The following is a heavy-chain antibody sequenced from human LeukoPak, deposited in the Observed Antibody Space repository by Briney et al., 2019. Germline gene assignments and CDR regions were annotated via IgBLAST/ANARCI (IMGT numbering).Heavy chain of an antibody. CDR3: AGTFTYQH. CDR1: GFTFSSYG. J-gene: IGHJ1*01. V-gene: IGHV3-30*03. Sequence: GGSLRLSCAASGFTFSSYGMHWVRQAPGKGLEWVAVISYDGSNKYYADSVKGRFTISRDNSKNTLYLQMNSLGAEDTAVYYCAGTFTYQHWGQGTLVTVSS. CDR2: ISYDGSNK.